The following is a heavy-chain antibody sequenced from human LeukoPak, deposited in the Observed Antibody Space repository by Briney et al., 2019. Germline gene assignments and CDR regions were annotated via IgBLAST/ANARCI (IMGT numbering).Heavy chain of an antibody. J-gene: IGHJ4*02. V-gene: IGHV3-21*01. CDR1: GFTFSNYE. CDR2: ISTSSSYI. Sequence: PGGSLRLSCAVSGFTFSNYEINWVRQAPGKGLEWVSSISTSSSYIYYADSVKGRFTISRHNAKNSLYLQMDSLRAEDTAVYYCARDFEFGSAAGTPNWGQGTLVTVSS. CDR3: ARDFEFGSAAGTPN. D-gene: IGHD6-13*01.